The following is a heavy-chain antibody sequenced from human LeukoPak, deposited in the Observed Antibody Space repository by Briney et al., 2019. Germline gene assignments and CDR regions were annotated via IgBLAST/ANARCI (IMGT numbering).Heavy chain of an antibody. J-gene: IGHJ5*02. CDR1: GYTFTSYY. CDR3: ATDLAMVRGVMGNWFDP. V-gene: IGHV1-46*01. D-gene: IGHD3-10*01. CDR2: INPSGGST. Sequence: GASVKVSCKASGYTFTSYYMHWVRQAPGQGLEWMGIINPSGGSTSYAQKFQGRVTMTEDTSTDTAYMELSSLRSEDTAVYYCATDLAMVRGVMGNWFDPWGQGTLVTVSS.